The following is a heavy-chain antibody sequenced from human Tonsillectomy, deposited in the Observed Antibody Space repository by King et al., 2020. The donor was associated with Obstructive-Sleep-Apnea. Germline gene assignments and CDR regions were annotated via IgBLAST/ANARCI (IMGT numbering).Heavy chain of an antibody. CDR3: ARLLGYCSSISCGVGAFDI. J-gene: IGHJ3*02. D-gene: IGHD2-2*01. CDR2: IYYSGST. Sequence: QLQESGPGLVKPSETLSLTCTVSGGSISSSSYYWGWIRQPPGKGLEWIGSIYYSGSTYYNPSLKSRVTISVDTSKNQFSLKLSSVTAADTAVYYCARLLGYCSSISCGVGAFDIWGQGTLVTVSS. V-gene: IGHV4-39*07. CDR1: GGSISSSSYY.